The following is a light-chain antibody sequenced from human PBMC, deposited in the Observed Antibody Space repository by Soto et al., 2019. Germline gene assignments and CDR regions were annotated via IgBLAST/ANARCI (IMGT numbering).Light chain of an antibody. CDR3: SSYSSSSTFYV. Sequence: QPALTQPASVSVSPGQSITISCTGTSSDIGGFYYVSWYQHHPGKDPKLMIYQVSNRPSGVSNRFSGSKSGNTASLTISGLQAEDEADYFCSSYSSSSTFYVFGAGTKVTVL. V-gene: IGLV2-14*01. CDR1: SSDIGGFYY. CDR2: QVS. J-gene: IGLJ1*01.